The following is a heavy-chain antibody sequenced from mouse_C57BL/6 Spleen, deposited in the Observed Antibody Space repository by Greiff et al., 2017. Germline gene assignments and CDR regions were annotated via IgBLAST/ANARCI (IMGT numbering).Heavy chain of an antibody. Sequence: EVQLQQSGAELVRPGASVKLSCTASGFNIKDYYMHWVKQRPEQGLEWIGRIDPEDGDTEYAPKFQGKATMTADTSSNAAYLQLSSLTSEDTAVYYCTAANWDDAMDYWGQGTSVTVSS. CDR3: TAANWDDAMDY. D-gene: IGHD4-1*01. CDR2: IDPEDGDT. V-gene: IGHV14-1*01. J-gene: IGHJ4*01. CDR1: GFNIKDYY.